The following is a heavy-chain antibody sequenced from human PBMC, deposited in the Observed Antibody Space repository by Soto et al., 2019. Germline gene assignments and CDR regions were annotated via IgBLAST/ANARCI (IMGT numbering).Heavy chain of an antibody. V-gene: IGHV4-39*01. J-gene: IGHJ4*02. CDR3: ARRGPGGVFDY. Sequence: QLQLQESGPGLVKPSETLSLTCTVSGGSISSSSYYWGWIRQPPGKGLEWIGSIYYSGSTYYNPSLKSRVTISVDTSKNQFSLKLSSVTAADTAVYYCARRGPGGVFDYWGQGTLVTVSS. CDR1: GGSISSSSYY. CDR2: IYYSGST. D-gene: IGHD1-26*01.